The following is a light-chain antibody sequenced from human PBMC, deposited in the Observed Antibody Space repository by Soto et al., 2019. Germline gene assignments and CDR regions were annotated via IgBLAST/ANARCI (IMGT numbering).Light chain of an antibody. CDR1: SRDVGGYNY. J-gene: IGLJ1*01. CDR2: DVG. V-gene: IGLV2-14*01. CDR3: SSYTSSNTEV. Sequence: ALTQPASVSGSPGQTITISCTGTSRDVGGYNYVSWYQQHPGKAPKLMIYDVGSRPSGVSNRLSGSKSVNTASLPISGLQVEDEADYYCSSYTSSNTEVFGTGTKVTV.